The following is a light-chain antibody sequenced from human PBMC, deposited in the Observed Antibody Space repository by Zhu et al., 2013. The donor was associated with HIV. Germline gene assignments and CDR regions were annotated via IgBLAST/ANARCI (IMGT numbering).Light chain of an antibody. V-gene: IGKV3D-15*01. CDR1: QTVGTN. CDR3: QQYNNWPWT. J-gene: IGKJ1*01. CDR2: EAS. Sequence: EIVMTQSPPTLSVSPGQRATLSCRASQTVGTNLAWYQAKPGQAPRLLMNEASTRADGIPAKFSGSGSGTEFTLTISDLQSEDIAVYYCQQYNNWPWTFGQGTKVEIK.